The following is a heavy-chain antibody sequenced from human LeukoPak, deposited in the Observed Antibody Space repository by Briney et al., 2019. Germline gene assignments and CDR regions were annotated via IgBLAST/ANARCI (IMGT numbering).Heavy chain of an antibody. J-gene: IGHJ4*02. CDR2: INQDGSEK. D-gene: IGHD6-13*01. CDR1: GFTFSSYS. Sequence: PGGSLRLSCAASGFTFSSYSMSWVRQAPGKGLDWVANINQDGSEKYYVDSVKGRFTISRDSAKNSLYLQMNSLRAEDTAVYYCARDRVWTVLYWGQGTLVTVSS. V-gene: IGHV3-7*01. CDR3: ARDRVWTVLY.